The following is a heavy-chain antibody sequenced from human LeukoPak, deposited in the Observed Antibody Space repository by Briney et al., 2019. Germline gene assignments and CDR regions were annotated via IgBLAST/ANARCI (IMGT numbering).Heavy chain of an antibody. J-gene: IGHJ6*02. CDR3: ACKGYSYGYHLYYYGMDV. CDR2: IIPIFGTA. CDR1: GGTFSSYA. D-gene: IGHD5-18*01. Sequence: GASVKVSCKASGGTFSSYAISWVRQAPGQGLEWMGGIIPIFGTANYAQKFQGRVTITADESTSTAYMELSSLRSEDTAVYYCACKGYSYGYHLYYYGMDVWGQGTTVTVSS. V-gene: IGHV1-69*13.